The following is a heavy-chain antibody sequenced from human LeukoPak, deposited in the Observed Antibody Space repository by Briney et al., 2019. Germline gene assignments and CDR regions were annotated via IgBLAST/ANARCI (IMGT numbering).Heavy chain of an antibody. CDR2: TYYRSKWYY. D-gene: IGHD2-15*01. V-gene: IGHV6-1*01. J-gene: IGHJ5*01. Sequence: SQTLSLTCDISGEGVSSNIVTWDWIRQSPSGLLEWLGRTYYRSKWYYHYAESVRSRITITPDTSKNRFSLQLNSVTPEDTAVYYCARLIGDSWFDYWGQGTLVTVSS. CDR3: ARLIGDSWFDY. CDR1: GEGVSSNIVT.